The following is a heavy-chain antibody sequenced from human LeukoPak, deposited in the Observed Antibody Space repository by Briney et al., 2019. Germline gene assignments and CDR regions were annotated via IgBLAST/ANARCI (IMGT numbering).Heavy chain of an antibody. J-gene: IGHJ6*02. Sequence: SVKVSCKASGGTFSSYAISWVRQAPGQGLEWMGGIIPIFGTANYAQKFQGRDTITADESTSTAYMELSSLRSEDTAVYYCARCILTGYYLYYGMDVWGQGTTVTVSS. CDR1: GGTFSSYA. CDR3: ARCILTGYYLYYGMDV. V-gene: IGHV1-69*01. CDR2: IIPIFGTA. D-gene: IGHD3-9*01.